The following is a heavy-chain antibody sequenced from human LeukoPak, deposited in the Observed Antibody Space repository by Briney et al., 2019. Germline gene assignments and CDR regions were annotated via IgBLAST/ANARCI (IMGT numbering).Heavy chain of an antibody. CDR2: ISSSSSYT. CDR1: GFTFSDYY. D-gene: IGHD6-19*01. Sequence: GRSLRLSCAASGFTFSDYYMSWIRQAPGKGLEWVSYISSSSSYTNYADSVKGRFTISRDNAKNSLYLQMNSLRAEDTAVYYCARGTAVAGTDYWGQGTLVTVSS. V-gene: IGHV3-11*05. CDR3: ARGTAVAGTDY. J-gene: IGHJ4*02.